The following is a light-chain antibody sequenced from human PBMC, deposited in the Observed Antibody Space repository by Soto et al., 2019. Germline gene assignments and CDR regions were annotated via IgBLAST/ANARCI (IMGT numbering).Light chain of an antibody. CDR1: QSVSSN. CDR2: GAS. Sequence: SCRAGQSVSSNYLAWYQQKPGQAPRLLTYGASTRATGIPARFSGSGSGTEFTLTISSLQPDDFATYYCQQYNSYPWTFGQGTKVDIK. V-gene: IGKV3-15*01. J-gene: IGKJ1*01. CDR3: QQYNSYPWT.